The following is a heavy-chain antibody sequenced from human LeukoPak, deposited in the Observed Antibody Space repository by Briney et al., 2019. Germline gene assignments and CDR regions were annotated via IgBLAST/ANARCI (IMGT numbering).Heavy chain of an antibody. CDR3: ARDHGDSGSYWVDY. CDR2: MNPNSGNT. Sequence: ASVKVSCRASGYTFTSYDINWVRQATGQGLEWMGWMNPNSGNTGYAQKFQGRVTMTRNTSISTAYMELSSLRSEDTAVYYCARDHGDSGSYWVDYWGQGTLVTVSS. V-gene: IGHV1-8*01. J-gene: IGHJ4*02. D-gene: IGHD1-26*01. CDR1: GYTFTSYD.